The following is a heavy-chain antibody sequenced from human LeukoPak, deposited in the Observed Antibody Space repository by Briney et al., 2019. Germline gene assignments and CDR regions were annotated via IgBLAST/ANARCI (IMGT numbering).Heavy chain of an antibody. CDR3: ARVLGDGCDPAHY. CDR2: ISAYSGHA. CDR1: GYTFTSYG. Sequence: ASVKVSCKAFGYTFTSYGISWVRQAPGQGLEWMGWISAYSGHANYAQELQGRVTMTTDTSTSTAYMELRSLRSDDTAMYYCARVLGDGCDPAHYWGQGTLVTVSS. D-gene: IGHD5-12*01. V-gene: IGHV1-18*01. J-gene: IGHJ4*02.